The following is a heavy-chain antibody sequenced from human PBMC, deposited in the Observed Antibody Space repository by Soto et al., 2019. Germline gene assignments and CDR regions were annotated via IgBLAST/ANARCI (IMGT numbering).Heavy chain of an antibody. D-gene: IGHD3-3*01. V-gene: IGHV3-21*01. CDR3: ARGRDFWSGLYHFDY. CDR1: GFTFSDYS. Sequence: EVQLVESGGGLVNPGGSLRLSCAASGFTFSDYSMNWVRQAPGKGLEWVSSINTISTYMFYADSLKGRFTISRDNAKNSLPLQINSLRAEDTAVYYCARGRDFWSGLYHFDYWGQGTLVTVSS. J-gene: IGHJ4*02. CDR2: INTISTYM.